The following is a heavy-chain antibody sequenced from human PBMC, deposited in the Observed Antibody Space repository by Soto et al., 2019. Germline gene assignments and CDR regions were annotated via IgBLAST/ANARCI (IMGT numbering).Heavy chain of an antibody. CDR3: AREGGRHCYFFDY. Sequence: QVQLVESGGGVVQPGRSLRLSCAASGFTFSSYAMNWVRQAPGKGLEGVAVISYDGRNKYYAVSVKGRYTISRDNSKNTLYLQKNSLRAEDTAVYYGAREGGRHCYFFDYWGQGTLVTVSS. CDR2: ISYDGRNK. J-gene: IGHJ4*02. D-gene: IGHD2-21*02. V-gene: IGHV3-30-3*01. CDR1: GFTFSSYA.